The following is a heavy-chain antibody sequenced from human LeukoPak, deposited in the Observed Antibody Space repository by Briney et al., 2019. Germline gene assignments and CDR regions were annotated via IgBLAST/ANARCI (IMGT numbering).Heavy chain of an antibody. CDR1: GFTFSSYG. J-gene: IGHJ6*03. Sequence: PGGSLRLSCAASGFTFSSYGMHWARQAPGKGLEWVAVISYDGSNKYYADSVKGRFTISRDNSKNTLYLQMNSLRAEDTAVYYCARVGAARFSYYYYYMDVWGKGTTVTVSS. V-gene: IGHV3-30*19. CDR3: ARVGAARFSYYYYYMDV. D-gene: IGHD6-6*01. CDR2: ISYDGSNK.